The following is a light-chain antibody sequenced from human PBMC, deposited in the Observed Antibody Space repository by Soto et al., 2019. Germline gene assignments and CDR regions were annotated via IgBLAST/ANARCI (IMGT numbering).Light chain of an antibody. CDR2: EVS. Sequence: QSALTQPASVSGSPGQSITISCTGTSSDIGGYNYVSWYQQHPGKAPKLMIYEVSNRPSGVSNRFSRSKSGNTASLIISGLQAEDEADYYCSSYTTSSTPVVFGGGTKLTVL. J-gene: IGLJ2*01. CDR1: SSDIGGYNY. CDR3: SSYTTSSTPVV. V-gene: IGLV2-14*01.